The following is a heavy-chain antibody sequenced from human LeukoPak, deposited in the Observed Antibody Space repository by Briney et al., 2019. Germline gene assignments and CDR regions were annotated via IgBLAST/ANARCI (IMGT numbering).Heavy chain of an antibody. CDR2: INPNSGGT. J-gene: IGHJ4*02. V-gene: IGHV1-2*02. CDR3: ARVSSTGYGVSSGLFY. CDR1: GYTFTGYY. Sequence: ASVKVSCKASGYTFTGYYMHWVRQAPGQGLEWMGWINPNSGGTNYAQKFQGRVTMTRDTSISTAYMELSRLRSDDTAVYYCARVSSTGYGVSSGLFYWGQGTLVTVSS. D-gene: IGHD3-22*01.